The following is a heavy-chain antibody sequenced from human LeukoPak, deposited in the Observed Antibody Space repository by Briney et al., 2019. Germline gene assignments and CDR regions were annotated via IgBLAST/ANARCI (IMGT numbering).Heavy chain of an antibody. D-gene: IGHD3-10*01. Sequence: ASVKVSCKASGGTFSSYTISWVRQAPEQGLEWMGRIIPILGIANYAQKFQGRVTITADKSTSTAYMELSSLRSEDTAVYYCARSTFGELFEGFDYWGQGTLVTVSS. CDR3: ARSTFGELFEGFDY. V-gene: IGHV1-69*02. CDR2: IIPILGIA. J-gene: IGHJ4*02. CDR1: GGTFSSYT.